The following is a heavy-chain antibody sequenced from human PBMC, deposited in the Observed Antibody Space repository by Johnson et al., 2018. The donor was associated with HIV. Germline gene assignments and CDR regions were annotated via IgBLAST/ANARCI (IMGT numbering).Heavy chain of an antibody. CDR3: ARRNGDIHAFDI. CDR1: GFTFSSYV. D-gene: IGHD2-15*01. Sequence: QVQLVESGGGLVRPGGSLRLSCAASGFTFSSYVMQWVRQAPGKGLEWVAFISYDGPNKYYADSVKGRFTISRDNSKNTLYLQMNSLRAGDTAGYYCARRNGDIHAFDIWGQGTMVTVSS. CDR2: ISYDGPNK. V-gene: IGHV3-30-3*01. J-gene: IGHJ3*02.